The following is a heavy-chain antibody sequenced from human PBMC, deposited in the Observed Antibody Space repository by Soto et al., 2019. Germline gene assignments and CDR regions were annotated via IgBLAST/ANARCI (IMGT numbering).Heavy chain of an antibody. D-gene: IGHD4-4*01. CDR1: GYSISSGYY. CDR3: ARAVGPRGVTTHFDY. Sequence: SETLSLTCAVSGYSISSGYYWGWIRQPPGKGLEWIGSIYHSGSTYYIPSLKSRVTISVDTSKNQFSLKLSSVTAADTAVYYCARAVGPRGVTTHFDYWGQGTLVTVSS. CDR2: IYHSGST. V-gene: IGHV4-38-2*01. J-gene: IGHJ4*02.